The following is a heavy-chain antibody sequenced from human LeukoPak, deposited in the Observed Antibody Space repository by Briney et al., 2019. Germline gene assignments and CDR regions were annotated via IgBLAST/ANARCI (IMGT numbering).Heavy chain of an antibody. V-gene: IGHV1-69*05. Sequence: GGSLRLSCAASGFTFSSYAMSWVRQAPGQGLEWMGGIIPIFGTANYAQKFQGRVTITTDESTSTAYMELSSLRSEDTAVYYCARDDWFDPWGQGTLVTVSS. CDR1: GFTFSSYA. CDR3: ARDDWFDP. J-gene: IGHJ5*02. CDR2: IIPIFGTA.